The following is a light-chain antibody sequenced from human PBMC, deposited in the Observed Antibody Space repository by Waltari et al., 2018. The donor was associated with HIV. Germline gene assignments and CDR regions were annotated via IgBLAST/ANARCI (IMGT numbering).Light chain of an antibody. V-gene: IGLV3-25*03. CDR2: KDS. Sequence: SYELTQPPSVSVSPGQTARITCSGDPLAKHYAHWYQQKPGQAPVSVIYKDSERPSRIPERFSGSSSGTTVTLTISGVQAEDEADYYCQSADSSGSNFVFGTGTKVTVL. CDR3: QSADSSGSNFV. CDR1: PLAKHY. J-gene: IGLJ1*01.